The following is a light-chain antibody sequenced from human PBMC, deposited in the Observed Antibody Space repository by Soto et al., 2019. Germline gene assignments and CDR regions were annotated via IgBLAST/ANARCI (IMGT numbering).Light chain of an antibody. Sequence: YELTQPPSLSVAPGLTARITFGGNNVGSKSVHWYQQKPGQAPVLVVYDDSDRPSGIPERFSGSNSGNTATLTISGVEAGDEAEYYCQVWDSSGDHNVFGTGTRSPS. CDR3: QVWDSSGDHNV. J-gene: IGLJ1*01. V-gene: IGLV3-21*02. CDR2: DDS. CDR1: NVGSKS.